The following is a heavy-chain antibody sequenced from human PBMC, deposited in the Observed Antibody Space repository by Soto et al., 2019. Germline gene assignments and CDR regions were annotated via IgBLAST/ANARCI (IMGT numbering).Heavy chain of an antibody. V-gene: IGHV4-59*01. D-gene: IGHD4-17*01. CDR3: ARGGGDPGYFDL. J-gene: IGHJ2*01. CDR1: GGSISSYY. Sequence: QVQLQESGPGLVRPSETLSLACTVSGGSISSYYWSWVRHPPGKGLEWIGYIYYSGNTNYNPSLKSRVTISVDTSKNQFSLKLSSVTAADTALYYCARGGGDPGYFDLWGRRTLVTVSS. CDR2: IYYSGNT.